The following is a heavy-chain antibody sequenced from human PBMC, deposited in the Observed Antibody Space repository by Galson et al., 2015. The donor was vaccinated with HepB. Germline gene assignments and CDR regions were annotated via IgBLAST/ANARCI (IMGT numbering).Heavy chain of an antibody. D-gene: IGHD5-12*01. CDR1: GGSISNDIYS. CDR3: ARGGGHGPLEK. Sequence: TLSLTCSVSGGSISNDIYSWTWIRQPAGKGLEWIGSMYHSGSTYYNPPLRSRVTISIDTSKKHFYLTLTSATAADMAMYFCARGGGHGPLEKWGQGILVTVSS. V-gene: IGHV4-30-2*01. J-gene: IGHJ4*02. CDR2: MYHSGST.